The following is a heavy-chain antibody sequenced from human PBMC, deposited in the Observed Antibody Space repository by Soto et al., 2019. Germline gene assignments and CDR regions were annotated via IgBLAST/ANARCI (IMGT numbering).Heavy chain of an antibody. CDR3: ARDRYYYGSGSYYYYYYMDV. D-gene: IGHD3-10*01. CDR1: GYTFTSYA. V-gene: IGHV1-3*01. CDR2: INAGNGNT. J-gene: IGHJ6*03. Sequence: QVPLVQSGAEVKKPGASVKVSCKASGYTFTSYAMHWVRQAPGQRLEWMGWINAGNGNTKYSQKFQGRVTITRDTSASTAYMELSSLRSEDTAVYYCARDRYYYGSGSYYYYYYMDVWGKGTTVTVSS.